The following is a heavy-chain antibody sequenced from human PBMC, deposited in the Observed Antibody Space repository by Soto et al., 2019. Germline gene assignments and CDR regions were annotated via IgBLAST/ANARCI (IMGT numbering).Heavy chain of an antibody. CDR1: GGSISSYY. V-gene: IGHV4-59*06. CDR3: ARDRGDGYNYSYFDY. Sequence: SETLSLTCTVSGGSISSYYWSWIRQHPGKGLEWIGYIYYSGSTYYNPSLKSRVTISVDTSKNQFSLKLSSVTAADTAVYYCARDRGDGYNYSYFDYWGQGTLVTVSS. D-gene: IGHD5-12*01. CDR2: IYYSGST. J-gene: IGHJ4*02.